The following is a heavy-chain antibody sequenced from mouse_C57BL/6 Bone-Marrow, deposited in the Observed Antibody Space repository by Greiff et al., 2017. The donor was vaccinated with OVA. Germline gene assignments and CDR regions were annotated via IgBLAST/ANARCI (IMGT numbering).Heavy chain of an antibody. D-gene: IGHD1-1*01. CDR1: GYTFTSYT. Sequence: QVQLQQPGAELVKPGASVKVSCKASGYTFTSYTMHWVKQRPGQGLEWIGEIDPSDSYTNYNQKFKGKATLTVDTSSSTAYMQLSSLTSEDSAVYYCARRGYYGSSYWYFDVWGTGTTVTVSS. CDR3: ARRGYYGSSYWYFDV. CDR2: IDPSDSYT. J-gene: IGHJ1*03. V-gene: IGHV1-50*01.